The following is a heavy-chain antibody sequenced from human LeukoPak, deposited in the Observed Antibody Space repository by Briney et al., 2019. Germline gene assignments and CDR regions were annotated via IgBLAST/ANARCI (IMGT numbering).Heavy chain of an antibody. CDR2: IWYDGSNK. CDR1: GFTFSSYG. Sequence: GGSLRLSCAASGFTFSSYGMHWVRQAPGKGLEWVVVIWYDGSNKYYADSVKGRFTISRDNSKNTLYLQMNSLRAEDTAVYYCARNYGSGRLAPYYYYGMDVWGKGTTVTVSS. D-gene: IGHD3-10*01. CDR3: ARNYGSGRLAPYYYYGMDV. J-gene: IGHJ6*04. V-gene: IGHV3-33*01.